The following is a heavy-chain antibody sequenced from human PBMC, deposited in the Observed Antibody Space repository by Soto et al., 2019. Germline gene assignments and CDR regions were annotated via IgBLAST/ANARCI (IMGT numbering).Heavy chain of an antibody. V-gene: IGHV1-69*13. CDR2: IIPIFGTA. Sequence: SVKVSCKASGGTFSSYAISWVRQAPGQGLEWMGGIIPIFGTANYAQKFQGRVTITADESTSTAYMELSSLRSEDTAVYYCARGGYSNYGDYYGMDVWGQGTTVTVSS. D-gene: IGHD4-4*01. J-gene: IGHJ6*02. CDR3: ARGGYSNYGDYYGMDV. CDR1: GGTFSSYA.